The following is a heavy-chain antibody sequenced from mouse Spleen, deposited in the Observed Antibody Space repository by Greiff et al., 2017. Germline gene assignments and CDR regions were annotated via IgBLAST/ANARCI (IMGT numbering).Heavy chain of an antibody. CDR2: INYDGSST. CDR1: GFTFSDYY. CDR3: ARDRGLYGNYHYYAMDY. D-gene: IGHD2-10*02. V-gene: IGHV5-16*01. Sequence: DVKLVESEGGLVQPGSSMKLSCTASGFTFSDYYMAWVRQVPEKGLEWVANINYDGSSTYYLDSLKSRFIISRDNAKNILYLQMSSLKSEDTATYYCARDRGLYGNYHYYAMDYWGQGTSVTVSS. J-gene: IGHJ4*01.